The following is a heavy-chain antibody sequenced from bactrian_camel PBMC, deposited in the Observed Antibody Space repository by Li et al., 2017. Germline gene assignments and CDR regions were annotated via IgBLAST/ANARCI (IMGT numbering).Heavy chain of an antibody. J-gene: IGHJ4*01. CDR1: GYSSSSYC. CDR2: LTSDGTK. D-gene: IGHD3*01. V-gene: IGHV3S53*01. Sequence: HVQLVESGGGSVQPGGSLKLSCAISGYSSSSYCMGWVRQAPGGQREGIATLTSDGTKRYKDSVQGRFTISRDNAKDTLYLQMNSLKIEDTAVYYCALGSSRQATMTARGKGTQVTVS.